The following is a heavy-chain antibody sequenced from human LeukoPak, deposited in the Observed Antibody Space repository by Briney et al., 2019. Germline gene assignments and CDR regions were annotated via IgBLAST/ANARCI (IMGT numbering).Heavy chain of an antibody. Sequence: SETLSLTCALYGESSFSSYYWSWIRQTPGGALDWIGEINESGYTNYNPSLKSRVTRSIDTSNNQFSLRVTSVTAADTAVYYCSRQVVGNDYWVQGTMLTVSS. CDR2: INESGYT. CDR3: SRQVVGNDY. J-gene: IGHJ4*02. CDR1: GESSFSSYY. V-gene: IGHV4-34*01. D-gene: IGHD3-22*01.